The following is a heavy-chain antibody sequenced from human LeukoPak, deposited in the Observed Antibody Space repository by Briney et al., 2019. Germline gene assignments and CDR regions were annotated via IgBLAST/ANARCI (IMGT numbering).Heavy chain of an antibody. V-gene: IGHV3-49*03. CDR1: GFSFGDYA. CDR3: VATGTSLMDLLRSRYYYYMDV. J-gene: IGHJ6*03. D-gene: IGHD4-17*01. Sequence: PGGSLRLSCTASGFSFGDYAMSWFRQAPGKGLEWVGFIKTKRYDGATEYAASGKGRFTLSRDDPNSIAYLEMNSLKTEDTAVYTRVATGTSLMDLLRSRYYYYMDVWGKGTTVSVSS. CDR2: IKTKRYDGAT.